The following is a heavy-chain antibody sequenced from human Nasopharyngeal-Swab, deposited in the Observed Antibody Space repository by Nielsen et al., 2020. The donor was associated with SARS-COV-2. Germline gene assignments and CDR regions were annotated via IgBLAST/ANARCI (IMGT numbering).Heavy chain of an antibody. Sequence: WIHQPPGKELDWIGYIYSTGSTDYNPSLKSRVTISIDTSKNQFSLKLTSVTAADTAVFYCARGWVGYSGGFDCWGQGTLVTVSS. CDR2: IYSTGST. D-gene: IGHD2-15*01. V-gene: IGHV4-59*01. CDR3: ARGWVGYSGGFDC. J-gene: IGHJ4*02.